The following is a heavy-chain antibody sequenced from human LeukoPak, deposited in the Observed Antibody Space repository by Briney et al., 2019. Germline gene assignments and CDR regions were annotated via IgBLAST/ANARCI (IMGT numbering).Heavy chain of an antibody. J-gene: IGHJ6*02. CDR2: INPNSGGT. CDR1: GYTFTGYY. V-gene: IGHV1-2*02. Sequence: PRASVKVSCKASGYTFTGYYMHWVRQAPGQGLEWMGWINPNSGGTNYAQKFQGRVTMTGDTSISTAYMELSRLRSDDTAVYYCARTYYYGMDVWGQGTTVTVSS. CDR3: ARTYYYGMDV.